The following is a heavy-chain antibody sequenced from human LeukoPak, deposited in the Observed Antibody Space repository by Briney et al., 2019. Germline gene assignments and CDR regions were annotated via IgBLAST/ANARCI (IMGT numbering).Heavy chain of an antibody. CDR1: GGSSSSYY. V-gene: IGHV4-59*01. CDR3: ARYSSSWSNNFDY. J-gene: IGHJ4*02. CDR2: IYYSGST. D-gene: IGHD6-13*01. Sequence: SETLSLTCTVSGGSSSSYYWGWIRQPPGKGLEWIGYIYYSGSTNYNPSLKSRVTISVDTSKNQFSLKLSSVTAADTVVYYCARYSSSWSNNFDYWGQGTLVTVSS.